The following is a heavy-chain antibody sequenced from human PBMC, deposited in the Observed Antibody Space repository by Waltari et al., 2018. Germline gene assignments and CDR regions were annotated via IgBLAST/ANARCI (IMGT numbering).Heavy chain of an antibody. CDR2: ISSSVNTI. V-gene: IGHV3-48*03. D-gene: IGHD1-26*01. Sequence: EVQLVESGGGLVQPGGSLRLSCAVSGFTFSSYEMNWVRQAPGKGLCLVSYISSSVNTIYYADSVKGRFTISRDNAKKLLYLQMNSLRAEDTAVYYCARDSLDSGNYYVYHFYGLDVWGQGTTVTVS. J-gene: IGHJ6*02. CDR3: ARDSLDSGNYYVYHFYGLDV. CDR1: GFTFSSYE.